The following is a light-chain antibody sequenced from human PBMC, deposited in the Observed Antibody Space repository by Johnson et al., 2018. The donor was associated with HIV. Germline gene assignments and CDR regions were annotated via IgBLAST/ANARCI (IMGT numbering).Light chain of an antibody. CDR3: GTGDSSLSAGV. J-gene: IGLJ1*01. CDR1: SSNIGNNY. V-gene: IGLV1-51*01. Sequence: QSVLTQPPSVSAAPGQKVTISCSGSSSNIGNNYVSWYQQLPGTAPKLLIYDNNKRPSGIPDRFSGSKSGTSATLGITGLQTGDEADYYCGTGDSSLSAGVFGTGNKVTVL. CDR2: DNN.